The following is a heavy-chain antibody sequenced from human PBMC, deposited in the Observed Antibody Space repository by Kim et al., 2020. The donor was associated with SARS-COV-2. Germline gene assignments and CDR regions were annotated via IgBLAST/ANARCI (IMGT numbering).Heavy chain of an antibody. V-gene: IGHV1-18*01. J-gene: IGHJ4*02. CDR3: ARDSRGHCSGTSCPYFDY. Sequence: ASVKVSCKASSYTFPTYGISWVRQAPGQGLEWMGWINTDNGNTNYGQKLQGRVTVTTDTSTSTTYMELRSLRSDDTAVYYCARDSRGHCSGTSCPYFDYGGQGTLGTGSS. D-gene: IGHD2-2*01. CDR2: INTDNGNT. CDR1: SYTFPTYG.